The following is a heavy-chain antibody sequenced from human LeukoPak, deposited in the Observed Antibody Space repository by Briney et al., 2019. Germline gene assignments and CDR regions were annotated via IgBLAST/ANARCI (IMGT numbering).Heavy chain of an antibody. CDR2: INPSSSIL. V-gene: IGHV3-48*04. CDR1: GFSFSIYG. Sequence: PSGGSLRLSCAPSGFSFSIYGINWVRQAPGKGLEWISYINPSSSILDYADTVKDRFTISRDNAMNSLVLQMNSLRAEDTGVYYCARDIRLSNTYYYMDVWGKGTTVTVSS. J-gene: IGHJ6*03. D-gene: IGHD5/OR15-5a*01. CDR3: ARDIRLSNTYYYMDV.